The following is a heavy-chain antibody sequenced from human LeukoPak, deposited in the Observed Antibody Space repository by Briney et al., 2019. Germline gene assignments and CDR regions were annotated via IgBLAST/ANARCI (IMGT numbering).Heavy chain of an antibody. J-gene: IGHJ4*02. Sequence: PSETLSLTCTVSGGSISSGSYYWSWIRQPAGKGLEWIGRIYTSGSTNYNPSLKSRVTISVDTSKNQFSLKLSSVTAADTAVYYCARVTLTGYYFDYWGQGTLVTVSS. CDR2: IYTSGST. V-gene: IGHV4-61*02. CDR1: GGSISSGSYY. D-gene: IGHD7-27*01. CDR3: ARVTLTGYYFDY.